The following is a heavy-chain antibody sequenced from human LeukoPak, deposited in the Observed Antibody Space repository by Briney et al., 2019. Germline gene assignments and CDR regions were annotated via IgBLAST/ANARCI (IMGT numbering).Heavy chain of an antibody. CDR1: GCSLSSYY. CDR3: ARHSARDGYNYLTYFDY. Sequence: PSETLSLTCTVPGCSLSSYYWSWIRQPPGPGLESVGYIYYSGSTNYNPSLKNRVTISVDTSKNQFSLKLTSVTAADTAGYYCARHSARDGYNYLTYFDYWGQGTLVTGSS. J-gene: IGHJ4*02. D-gene: IGHD5-24*01. V-gene: IGHV4-59*08. CDR2: IYYSGST.